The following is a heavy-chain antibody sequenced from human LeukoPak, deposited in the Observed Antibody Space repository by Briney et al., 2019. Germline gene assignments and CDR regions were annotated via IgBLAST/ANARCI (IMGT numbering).Heavy chain of an antibody. CDR3: ASSVAYDGSFDY. CDR1: GGSISSSNW. Sequence: SGTLSLTCAVSGGSISSSNWWSWVRQPPGKGLEWIGEIYHSGSTNYNPSLKSRVTISVDTSKNQFSLKLSSVTAADTAVYYCASSVAYDGSFDYWGQGTLVTVSS. D-gene: IGHD5-12*01. J-gene: IGHJ4*02. CDR2: IYHSGST. V-gene: IGHV4-4*02.